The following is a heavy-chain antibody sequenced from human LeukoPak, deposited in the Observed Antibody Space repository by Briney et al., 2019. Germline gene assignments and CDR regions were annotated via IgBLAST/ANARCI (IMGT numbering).Heavy chain of an antibody. CDR1: GFTFSDYY. Sequence: GGSLRLSCAASGFTFSDYYMSWIRQAPGKGLEWVSYISRNGSTIYYADAVKGRSTISRDNAKNSLYLQMDSLRAEDTAVYYCAREAQIITMVRGYFDYWGQGTLVTVSS. V-gene: IGHV3-11*04. D-gene: IGHD3-10*01. J-gene: IGHJ4*02. CDR3: AREAQIITMVRGYFDY. CDR2: ISRNGSTI.